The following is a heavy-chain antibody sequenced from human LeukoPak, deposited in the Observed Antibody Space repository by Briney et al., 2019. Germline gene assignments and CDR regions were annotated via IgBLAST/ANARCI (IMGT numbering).Heavy chain of an antibody. CDR2: ISGSGGST. J-gene: IGHJ3*02. CDR3: ANAFDIVVVPAAEGSAFDI. D-gene: IGHD2-2*01. V-gene: IGHV3-23*01. CDR1: GFTFSSYA. Sequence: PGGSLGLSCAASGFTFSSYAMSWVRQAPGKGLEWVSAISGSGGSTYYADSVKGRFTISRDNSKNTLYLQMNSLRAEDTAVYYCANAFDIVVVPAAEGSAFDIWGQGTMVTVS.